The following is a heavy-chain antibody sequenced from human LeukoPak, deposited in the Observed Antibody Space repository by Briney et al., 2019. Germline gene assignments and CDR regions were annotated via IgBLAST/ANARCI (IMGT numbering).Heavy chain of an antibody. CDR2: IYHSGRT. D-gene: IGHD6-13*01. CDR1: GASISSSNW. J-gene: IGHJ5*02. V-gene: IGHV4-4*02. Sequence: SETLSLTCAVSGASISSSNWWSWVRQPPGKGLEWIGEIYHSGRTNYNPSLKSRVTISVDKSKNLLSLTLSSVAAADTAVYYCARGPGAAVGNNWFDPWGQGTLVTVSS. CDR3: ARGPGAAVGNNWFDP.